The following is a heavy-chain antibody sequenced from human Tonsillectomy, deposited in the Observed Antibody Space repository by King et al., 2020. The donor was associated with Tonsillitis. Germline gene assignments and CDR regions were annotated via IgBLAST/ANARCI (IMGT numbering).Heavy chain of an antibody. J-gene: IGHJ4*02. CDR3: ARQGRYDFWSGYPDPFDY. CDR2: IYPGDSHT. V-gene: IGHV5-51*01. CDR1: GYSFSDYW. D-gene: IGHD3-3*01. Sequence: VQLVESGAEVKKPGESLKIACKGSGYSFSDYWIAWVRQMPGKGLEWMGVIYPGDSHTTYSPSVQGQVTISVDKSISTAYLQWTSLRASDTAMYYCARQGRYDFWSGYPDPFDYWGQGILVTVS.